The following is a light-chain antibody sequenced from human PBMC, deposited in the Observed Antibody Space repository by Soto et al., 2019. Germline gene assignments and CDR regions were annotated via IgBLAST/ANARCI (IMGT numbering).Light chain of an antibody. Sequence: QSALTQPPSASGSPGQSVTISCTGTSSDVGGYNYVSWYQQHPGKAPKLMIYEVSKRPSGVPDRFSGSKSGNTASLTVSGLQAEDEADYYCSSYAGSKGVFGGGTKVTV. J-gene: IGLJ3*02. CDR2: EVS. CDR3: SSYAGSKGV. V-gene: IGLV2-8*01. CDR1: SSDVGGYNY.